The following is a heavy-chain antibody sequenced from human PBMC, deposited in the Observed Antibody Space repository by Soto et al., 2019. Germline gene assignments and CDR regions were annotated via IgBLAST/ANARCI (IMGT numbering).Heavy chain of an antibody. V-gene: IGHV4-31*03. D-gene: IGHD4-4*01. CDR2: IYYSGST. Sequence: QVQLQESGPGLVKPSQTLSLTCTVSGGSISSGGYYWSWIRQHPGKGLEWIGHIYYSGSTYYNPSLKSRVTISVDTSKNQFSLKLSSVTAADTAVYYCAREGVYSNYERNWFDPWGQGTLVTVSS. CDR1: GGSISSGGYY. J-gene: IGHJ5*02. CDR3: AREGVYSNYERNWFDP.